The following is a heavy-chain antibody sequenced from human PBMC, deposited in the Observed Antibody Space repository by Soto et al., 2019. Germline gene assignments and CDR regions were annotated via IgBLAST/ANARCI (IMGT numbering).Heavy chain of an antibody. J-gene: IGHJ4*02. V-gene: IGHV1-3*01. CDR2: INAGNGNT. D-gene: IGHD5-12*01. Sequence: QVQLVQSGAEVKKPGASVKVSCKASGYTFTSYAMPWVRQAPGQMLEWMVWINAGNGNTKYSQKFQGRVTITRDTYASTAYIELSSLRSRATAVYYCARDLGGWLDYWRQGTLVTVSS. CDR3: ARDLGGWLDY. CDR1: GYTFTSYA.